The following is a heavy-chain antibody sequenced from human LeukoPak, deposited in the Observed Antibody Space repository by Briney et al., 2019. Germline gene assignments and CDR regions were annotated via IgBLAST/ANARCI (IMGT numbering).Heavy chain of an antibody. D-gene: IGHD2-15*01. CDR3: ARPRYCSGGDCYNNFDY. J-gene: IGHJ4*02. Sequence: AASVKVSCKASEGTFSSYIISWVRQAPGQGLEWMGGIIPIFATAKYAQKFQGRVTITADESTSTAYMELSSLRSEDTAVYYCARPRYCSGGDCYNNFDYWGQGTLVTVSS. V-gene: IGHV1-69*13. CDR1: EGTFSSYI. CDR2: IIPIFATA.